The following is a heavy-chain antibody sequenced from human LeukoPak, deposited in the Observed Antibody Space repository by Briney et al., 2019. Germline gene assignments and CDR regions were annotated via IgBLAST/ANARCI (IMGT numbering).Heavy chain of an antibody. CDR2: IYPGDSET. CDR1: GYKFTNYW. V-gene: IGHV5-51*01. J-gene: IGHJ4*02. CDR3: VRALRTGQGDYVPVL. Sequence: GESLQISCKASGYKFTNYWIGWVRQMPGKGLEWMTIIYPGDSETRYSPAFQGQVTISADKSIGTTYLQWSSLKASDTAIYYCVRALRTGQGDYVPVLWGQGTLVTVSS. D-gene: IGHD3-16*01.